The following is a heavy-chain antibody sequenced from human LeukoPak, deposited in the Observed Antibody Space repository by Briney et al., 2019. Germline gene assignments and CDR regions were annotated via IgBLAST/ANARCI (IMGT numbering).Heavy chain of an antibody. CDR2: IKQDGSDK. J-gene: IGHJ4*02. D-gene: IGHD2-15*01. Sequence: GGSLRLSCAASGFTFSRYYMSWVRQTPGKGLEWVANIKQDGSDKYYVDSVKGRFTISRDNAKNSLYLQMNNLRAEDTAVYYCARGQWVAYWGQGTLVTVSS. CDR1: GFTFSRYY. V-gene: IGHV3-7*01. CDR3: ARGQWVAY.